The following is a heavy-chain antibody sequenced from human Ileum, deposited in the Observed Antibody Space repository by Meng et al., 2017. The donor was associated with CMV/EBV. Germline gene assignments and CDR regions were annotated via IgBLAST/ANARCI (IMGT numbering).Heavy chain of an antibody. CDR1: GFSFSTHA. J-gene: IGHJ4*02. D-gene: IGHD1-26*01. Sequence: AAGFSFSTHALSWVRQAPGEWLECVSSITTSRYNTYYTASVNGRFTIFRYHSKSTVYLQMDSLRVEDTAVYHCAKGSRSGTYYFFASWGQGTLVTVSS. CDR2: ITTSRYNT. CDR3: AKGSRSGTYYFFAS. V-gene: IGHV3-23*01.